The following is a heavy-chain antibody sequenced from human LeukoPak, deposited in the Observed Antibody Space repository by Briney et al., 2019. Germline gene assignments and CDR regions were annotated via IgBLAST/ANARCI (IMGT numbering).Heavy chain of an antibody. CDR3: AKDIGTGGTGWYFDL. CDR1: GFSFSKYA. D-gene: IGHD6-13*01. J-gene: IGHJ2*01. Sequence: GGSLRLSCAASGFSFSKYAMSWVRQAPGKGLEWVSTIRSSGDDTYYADSVKGRFTISRDNSKNTLYLQMNSLRADDTALYYCAKDIGTGGTGWYFDLWGRGTLVTVSS. V-gene: IGHV3-23*01. CDR2: IRSSGDDT.